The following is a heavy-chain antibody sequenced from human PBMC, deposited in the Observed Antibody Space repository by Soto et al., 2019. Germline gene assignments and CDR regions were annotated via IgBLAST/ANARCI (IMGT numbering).Heavy chain of an antibody. CDR1: GFTFNTYA. V-gene: IGHV3-64D*06. Sequence: TGGSLRLSCSVFGFTFNTYAMHWVRQAPGKGLEYVSSISHNGVSTYYADSVKGRFTISRDNSKNTLYLQMSSLRSGDTAVYYCVKDRWVDYWGQGILVTVSS. D-gene: IGHD1-26*01. CDR2: ISHNGVST. CDR3: VKDRWVDY. J-gene: IGHJ4*02.